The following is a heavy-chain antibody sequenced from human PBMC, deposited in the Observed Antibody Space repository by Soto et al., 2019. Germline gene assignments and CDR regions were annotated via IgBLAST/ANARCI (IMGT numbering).Heavy chain of an antibody. CDR3: TITYYYESSGYSVPPPDY. CDR2: IYHTGST. V-gene: IGHV4-31*03. Sequence: PSETLSLTCSVSGGSISTVGHYWTWIRQPPGKGLEWIGSIYHTGSTYYSKSLRSRLTMSVDTSKSQFSLRLSSVTAADTAVYYCTITYYYESSGYSVPPPDYWGQGTLVTVSS. J-gene: IGHJ4*02. D-gene: IGHD3-22*01. CDR1: GGSISTVGHY.